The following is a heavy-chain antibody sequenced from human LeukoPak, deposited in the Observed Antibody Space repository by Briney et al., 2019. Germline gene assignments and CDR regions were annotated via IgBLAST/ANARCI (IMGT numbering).Heavy chain of an antibody. J-gene: IGHJ4*02. D-gene: IGHD6-19*01. CDR2: ISSSGSTI. Sequence: GGSLRLSCAASGFTFSSYEMNWVRQAPGKGLEWVSYISSSGSTIYYADSVKGRFTISRDNAKNSLYLQMNSLRAEDTAVYYCARAIGSGTAVDYWGQGTLVTVSS. CDR3: ARAIGSGTAVDY. CDR1: GFTFSSYE. V-gene: IGHV3-48*03.